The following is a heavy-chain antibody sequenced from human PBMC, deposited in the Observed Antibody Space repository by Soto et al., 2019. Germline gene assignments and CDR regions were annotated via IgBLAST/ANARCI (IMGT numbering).Heavy chain of an antibody. CDR1: GFTLSSYS. V-gene: IGHV3-48*02. D-gene: IGHD3-10*01. CDR2: ISSRSSTI. CDR3: ARAEYYYDSGIRH. J-gene: IGHJ4*02. Sequence: WGSRRLSCAASGFTLSSYSMNWVRQDPGKGLEWVSYISSRSSTIYYADSVKGRFTISRDNAKNSLYLQMDSLRDEDTAVYYCARAEYYYDSGIRHWGQGNIVTVSA.